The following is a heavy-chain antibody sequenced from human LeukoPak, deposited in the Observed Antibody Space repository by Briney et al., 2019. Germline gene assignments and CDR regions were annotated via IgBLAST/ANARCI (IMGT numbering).Heavy chain of an antibody. V-gene: IGHV3-7*01. CDR3: AREGPSVTPYY. CDR1: GFKFSSNW. J-gene: IGHJ4*02. D-gene: IGHD4-17*01. CDR2: IKQDRSEK. Sequence: GGSLRLSCAASGFKFSSNWMSWVRQAPGKGLEWVANIKQDRSEKYYVDSAKGRFTISRDNAKNSLYLQMNSLRAEDTAVYYCAREGPSVTPYYWGQGTLVTVSS.